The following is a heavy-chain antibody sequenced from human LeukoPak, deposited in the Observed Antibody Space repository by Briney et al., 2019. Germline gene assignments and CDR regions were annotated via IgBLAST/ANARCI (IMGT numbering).Heavy chain of an antibody. V-gene: IGHV3-23*01. D-gene: IGHD2-2*01. CDR1: GFTFSSYA. CDR2: ISGSGGST. J-gene: IGHJ4*02. Sequence: QPGGSLRLSCAASGFTFSSYAMSWVRQAPGKGLEWVSAISGSGGSTYYADSVKGRFTISRDNSKNTLYLQMNSLRAEDTAVYYCAKDSGYCSSTSCPFDYWGQGTLVTVSS. CDR3: AKDSGYCSSTSCPFDY.